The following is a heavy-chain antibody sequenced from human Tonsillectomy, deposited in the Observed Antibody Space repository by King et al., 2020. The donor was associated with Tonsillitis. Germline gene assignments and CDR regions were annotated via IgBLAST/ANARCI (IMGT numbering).Heavy chain of an antibody. D-gene: IGHD3-3*01. CDR2: IYYSGST. V-gene: IGHV4-31*03. CDR1: GCSISSGNHY. J-gene: IGHJ3*02. Sequence: VQLQESGPGLVKPSQTLSLTCTVSGCSISSGNHYWNWIRQHPGKGLEWIGYIYYSGSTYYNPSLKSRVTISVDTSKNQFSLTLSSVTAADTAVYYCARGTIFGVVYHAFDIWGQGTMVTVSS. CDR3: ARGTIFGVVYHAFDI.